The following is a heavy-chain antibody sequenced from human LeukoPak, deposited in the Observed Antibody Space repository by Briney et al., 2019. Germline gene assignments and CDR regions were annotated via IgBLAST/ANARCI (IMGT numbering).Heavy chain of an antibody. Sequence: SETLSLTCTVSGGSISSYYWSWIRQPAGKGLEWIGRIYTSGSTNYNPSLKSRVTTSVDTSKNQLSLKLSSVTAADTAVYYCAREKREITMIVVVTYCFDYWGQGTLVTVSS. CDR1: GGSISSYY. J-gene: IGHJ4*02. V-gene: IGHV4-4*07. CDR3: AREKREITMIVVVTYCFDY. CDR2: IYTSGST. D-gene: IGHD3-22*01.